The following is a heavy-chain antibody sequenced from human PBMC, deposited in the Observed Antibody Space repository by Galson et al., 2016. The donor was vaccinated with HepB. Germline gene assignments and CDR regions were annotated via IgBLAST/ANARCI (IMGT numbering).Heavy chain of an antibody. D-gene: IGHD2-15*01. CDR3: AKTRRGQYSHDAFDI. CDR2: ISGSGGIT. Sequence: SLRLSCAASGFTFSSYAMSWVRQAPGKGLEWVSSISGSGGITYYADSVKGRFTISRDTSKNTLFLQMNSLRAEDTAVYYSAKTRRGQYSHDAFDIWGQGTMVTVSS. V-gene: IGHV3-23*01. J-gene: IGHJ3*02. CDR1: GFTFSSYA.